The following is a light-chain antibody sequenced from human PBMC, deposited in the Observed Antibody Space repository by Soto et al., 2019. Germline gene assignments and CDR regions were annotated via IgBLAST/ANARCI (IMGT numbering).Light chain of an antibody. CDR1: QSVSSN. CDR3: QQYNNWPPTT. V-gene: IGKV3-15*01. J-gene: IGKJ5*01. CDR2: GAS. Sequence: EIVMTQSPATLSVPPGERATLSCRASQSVSSNLAWYQQKPGQAPRLLIYGASTRATGIPARFSGSGSGTEFTLTISSLQSEDFAVYYCQQYNNWPPTTFGQGTRLEIK.